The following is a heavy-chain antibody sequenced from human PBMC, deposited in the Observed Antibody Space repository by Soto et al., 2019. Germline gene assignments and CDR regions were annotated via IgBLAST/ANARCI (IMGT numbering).Heavy chain of an antibody. D-gene: IGHD3-22*01. CDR1: GGSISSGGYY. CDR2: IYYSGNT. J-gene: IGHJ4*02. V-gene: IGHV4-31*03. Sequence: QVQLQESGPGLVKPSQTLSLTCTVSGGSISSGGYYWSWIRQHPGKGLEWIGYIYYSGNTYYSSSLKSRVTISVDTSKNQFSLKLSSVTAADTAVYYCARAYYYDSSAYYPSYYYFDYWGQGTLVTVSS. CDR3: ARAYYYDSSAYYPSYYYFDY.